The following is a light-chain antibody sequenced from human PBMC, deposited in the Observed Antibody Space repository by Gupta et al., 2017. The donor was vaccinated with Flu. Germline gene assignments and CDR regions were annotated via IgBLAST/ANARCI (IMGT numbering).Light chain of an antibody. CDR3: GTWDTSLSAGV. Sequence: NVTISCSGISSNIVNNYVSWYQQLPGTAPKLLIYENNKRPSGIPDRFSGSKSGTSATLGITGLQTGDEADYYCGTWDTSLSAGVFGGGTKVTVL. CDR2: ENN. J-gene: IGLJ3*02. CDR1: SSNIVNNY. V-gene: IGLV1-51*02.